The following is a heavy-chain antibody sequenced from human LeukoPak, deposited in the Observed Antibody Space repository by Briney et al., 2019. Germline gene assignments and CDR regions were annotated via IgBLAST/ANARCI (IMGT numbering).Heavy chain of an antibody. CDR1: GFTFSTYP. V-gene: IGHV3-23*01. Sequence: SGGSLRLSCAASGFTFSTYPMSWVRQAPGKGLQWVSAISVSGASAYYADSVKGRFTISRDNSKSTLYLQMNSLTGDDTAIYYCAARPRMPPRFDYWGQGTLVTVSS. CDR3: AARPRMPPRFDY. J-gene: IGHJ4*02. D-gene: IGHD2-2*01. CDR2: ISVSGASA.